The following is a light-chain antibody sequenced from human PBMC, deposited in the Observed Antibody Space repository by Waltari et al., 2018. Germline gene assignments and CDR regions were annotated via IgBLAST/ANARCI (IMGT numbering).Light chain of an antibody. J-gene: IGKJ2*01. CDR2: NIS. CDR3: MQGSHWPRT. Sequence: DVVLTQSPLFLPVTLGQPASMSCRPSQSPVHSDGNTYLNWIHQRPGRSPRRLIDNISRREAGGPDRCSGSGSGTDFALKISMVEAEDVEVYYCMQGSHWPRTFGQGTKLEI. V-gene: IGKV2-30*02. CDR1: QSPVHSDGNTY.